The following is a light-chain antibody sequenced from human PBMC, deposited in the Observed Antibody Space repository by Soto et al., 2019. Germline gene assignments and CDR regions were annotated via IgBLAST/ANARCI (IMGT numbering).Light chain of an antibody. CDR3: QQYHDSPMNT. CDR2: GAS. CDR1: QSVRSTF. V-gene: IGKV3-20*01. Sequence: VLPQSPDTLSLSPGDRATLSCRASQSVRSTFLAWYQQKPGQAPRLLIYGASNRAAGIPARFSGSASGTECTLTISRLEPDDSAVYYCQQYHDSPMNTFGQGTKLQIK. J-gene: IGKJ2*01.